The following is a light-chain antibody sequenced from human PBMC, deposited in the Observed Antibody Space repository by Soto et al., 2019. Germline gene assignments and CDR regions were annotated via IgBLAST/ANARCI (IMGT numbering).Light chain of an antibody. CDR1: KNDIGSSDY. CDR2: GVS. J-gene: IGLJ3*02. CDR3: SSSTSSNTLV. Sequence: QSSLTHPASLSASPGQSITISCTGGKNDIGSSDYVSWYQQHPGKAPKLIIYGVSNRPSGTSDRFSGSKSGNTASLTISGLQADDEADYYCSSSTSSNTLVFGGGTKVTVL. V-gene: IGLV2-14*01.